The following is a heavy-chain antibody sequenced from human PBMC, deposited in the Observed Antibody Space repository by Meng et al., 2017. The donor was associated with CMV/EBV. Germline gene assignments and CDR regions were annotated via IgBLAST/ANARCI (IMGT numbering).Heavy chain of an antibody. CDR1: GYTLTELS. J-gene: IGHJ6*02. CDR3: ATVSVELRFLEWLFAYGMDV. CDR2: FDPEDGET. V-gene: IGHV1-24*01. Sequence: ASVKVSCKVSGYTLTELSMHWVRQAPGKGLEWMGGFDPEDGETIYAQKFQGRVTMTEDTSTDTAYMELSSLRSEDTAVYYCATVSVELRFLEWLFAYGMDVWGQGTTVTVSS. D-gene: IGHD3-3*01.